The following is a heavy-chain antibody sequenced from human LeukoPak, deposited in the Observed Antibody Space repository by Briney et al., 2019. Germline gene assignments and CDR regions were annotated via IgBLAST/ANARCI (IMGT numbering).Heavy chain of an antibody. V-gene: IGHV1-18*01. J-gene: IGHJ5*02. CDR2: ISAYNGTT. Sequence: GASVKVSCKASGYTFTSYGSSWVRQAPGQGLEWMGWISAYNGTTNYAQKLQGRVTMTTDTSTSTAYMELRSLRSDDTAVYYCASVPPGIAWWFDPWGQGTLVTVSS. CDR3: ASVPPGIAWWFDP. D-gene: IGHD6-13*01. CDR1: GYTFTSYG.